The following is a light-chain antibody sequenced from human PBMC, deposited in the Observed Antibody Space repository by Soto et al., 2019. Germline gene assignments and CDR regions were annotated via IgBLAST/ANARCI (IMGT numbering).Light chain of an antibody. CDR1: SSNIGGNS. J-gene: IGLJ1*01. Sequence: QSVLTQPPSVSAAPGQKVTISCSGSSSNIGGNSVSWYQQLPGTAPKLLIYDDNKRPSGIPDRFSGSKSGTSATLGITGFQAEDEADYFCCSYAGGYTYLFGTGTKVTAL. CDR2: DDN. V-gene: IGLV1-51*01. CDR3: CSYAGGYTYL.